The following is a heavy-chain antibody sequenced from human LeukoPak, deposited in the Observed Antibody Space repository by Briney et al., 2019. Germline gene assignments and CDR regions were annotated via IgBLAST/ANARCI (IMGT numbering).Heavy chain of an antibody. D-gene: IGHD3-3*01. CDR2: ISSSSSNI. CDR3: AKFFENHSLNAFDI. J-gene: IGHJ3*02. V-gene: IGHV3-21*04. Sequence: GGSLRLSCAASGFTFSSYNMNWVRQAPGKGLEWVSSISSSSSNIYYADSVKGRFTISRDNAKNSLYLQMNSLRAEDTAVYYCAKFFENHSLNAFDIWGQGTMVTVSS. CDR1: GFTFSSYN.